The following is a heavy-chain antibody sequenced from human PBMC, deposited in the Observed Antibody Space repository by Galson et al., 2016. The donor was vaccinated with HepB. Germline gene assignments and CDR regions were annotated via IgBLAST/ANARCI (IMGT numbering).Heavy chain of an antibody. Sequence: TLSLTCAVSGASIISGGYSWSWIRQPPGKGLEWIGYVSHTMGTYYNPSLRTRVTISEDRSKNQFSLRLTSVTAADTAIYYCARGAVISVSWDAPFDVWGKGTVVTVSS. D-gene: IGHD2/OR15-2a*01. CDR3: ARGAVISVSWDAPFDV. CDR2: VSHTMGT. CDR1: GASIISGGYS. J-gene: IGHJ3*01. V-gene: IGHV4-30-2*01.